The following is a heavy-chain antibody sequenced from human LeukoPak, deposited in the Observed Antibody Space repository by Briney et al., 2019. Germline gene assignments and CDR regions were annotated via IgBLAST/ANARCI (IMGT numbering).Heavy chain of an antibody. V-gene: IGHV3-23*01. J-gene: IGHJ4*02. CDR2: ISGSGGST. Sequence: PGGSLRLSCAASGFTFSSYAMSWVRQAPGKELEWVSAISGSGGSTYYADSVKGRFTISRDNSKNTLYLQVNSLRAEDTAVYYCAKASGDSDSSGWYGFHLDYWGQGTLVTVSS. D-gene: IGHD6-19*01. CDR1: GFTFSSYA. CDR3: AKASGDSDSSGWYGFHLDY.